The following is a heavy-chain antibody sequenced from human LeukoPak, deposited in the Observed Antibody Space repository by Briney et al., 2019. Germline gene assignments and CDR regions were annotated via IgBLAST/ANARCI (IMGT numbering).Heavy chain of an antibody. CDR3: AKSGSNSDYYFYYMDV. CDR2: ISGSGGST. Sequence: GGFLRLSCAASGFTFSSYAMSWVRQAPGKGLEWVSAISGSGGSTYYADSVKGRFTISRDNSKNTLYLQMNSLRAEDTAVYYCAKSGSNSDYYFYYMDVWGKGTTVTVSS. D-gene: IGHD4-11*01. CDR1: GFTFSSYA. J-gene: IGHJ6*03. V-gene: IGHV3-23*01.